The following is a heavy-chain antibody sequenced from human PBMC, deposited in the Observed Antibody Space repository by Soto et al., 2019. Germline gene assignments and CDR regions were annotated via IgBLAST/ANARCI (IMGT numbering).Heavy chain of an antibody. CDR1: GFTFSGSA. J-gene: IGHJ4*02. CDR2: IRSKANSYAT. D-gene: IGHD3-10*01. CDR3: TSRRGPGAFDY. Sequence: EVQLVESGGGLVQPGGSLKLSCAASGFTFSGSAMHWVRQASGKGLEWVDRIRSKANSYATAYAASVKGRFTISRDDSKNTAYLQMNSLKTEDTAVYYCTSRRGPGAFDYWGQGTLVTVSS. V-gene: IGHV3-73*01.